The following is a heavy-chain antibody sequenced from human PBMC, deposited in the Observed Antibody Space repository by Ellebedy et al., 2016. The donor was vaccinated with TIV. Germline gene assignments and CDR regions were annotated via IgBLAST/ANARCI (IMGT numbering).Heavy chain of an antibody. V-gene: IGHV3-23*01. CDR3: AGPFVDIVATIIRDY. J-gene: IGHJ4*02. CDR2: ISGSGDST. CDR1: GFTFSSYA. D-gene: IGHD5-12*01. Sequence: GGSLRLXXAASGFTFSSYAMSWVRQAPGKGLEWVSAISGSGDSTQYADSVKGRFTISRDNSKNSLYLQMNSLRAEDTAVYYCAGPFVDIVATIIRDYWGQGTLVTVSS.